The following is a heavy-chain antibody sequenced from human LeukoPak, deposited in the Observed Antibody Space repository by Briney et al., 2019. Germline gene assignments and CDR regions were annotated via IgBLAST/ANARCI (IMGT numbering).Heavy chain of an antibody. CDR2: FDPEDGET. CDR1: GYTLTELS. Sequence: ASVKVSCKVSGYTLTELSMHWVRQAPGKGLEWMGGFDPEDGETIYAQKFQGRVTMTEDTSTDTAYMELSSLRSEDTAVYYCATGGTVTNPFDYWGQGTLVTVSS. J-gene: IGHJ4*02. CDR3: ATGGTVTNPFDY. D-gene: IGHD4-11*01. V-gene: IGHV1-24*01.